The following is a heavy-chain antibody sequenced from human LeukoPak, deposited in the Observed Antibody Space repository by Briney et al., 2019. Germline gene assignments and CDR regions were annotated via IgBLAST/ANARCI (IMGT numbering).Heavy chain of an antibody. CDR1: GGSISSGGYS. Sequence: PSETLSLTCTVSGGSISSGGYSWSWIRQHPGKGLEWIGYIYYSGSTNYNPSLKSRVTISVDTSKNQFSLKLSSVTAADTAVYYCARGDYSSGYYGFEVSAGWFDPWGQGTLVTVSS. J-gene: IGHJ5*02. CDR2: IYYSGST. D-gene: IGHD3-22*01. V-gene: IGHV4-61*08. CDR3: ARGDYSSGYYGFEVSAGWFDP.